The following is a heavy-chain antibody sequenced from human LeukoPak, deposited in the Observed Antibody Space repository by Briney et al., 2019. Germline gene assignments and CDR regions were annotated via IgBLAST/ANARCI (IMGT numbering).Heavy chain of an antibody. Sequence: SETLSLTCTVSGGSISSSNYYWGWIRQPPGKGLEWIGSIYYSGNTYYNPSLKSRVTISLDTSKNQFSLKVSSVTAADTAVYYCARDGGGTGTTWWFDPWGQGTLVTVSS. V-gene: IGHV4-39*07. CDR2: IYYSGNT. D-gene: IGHD1-1*01. CDR3: ARDGGGTGTTWWFDP. CDR1: GGSISSSNYY. J-gene: IGHJ5*02.